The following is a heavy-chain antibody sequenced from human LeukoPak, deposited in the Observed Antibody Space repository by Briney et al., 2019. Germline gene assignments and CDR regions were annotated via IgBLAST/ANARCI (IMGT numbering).Heavy chain of an antibody. CDR1: GGSFSGYY. CDR3: ARLGSSFSAFLRY. Sequence: SETLSLTCAVYGGSFSGYYWSWIRQPPGKGLEWIGEINHSGSTNYNPSLKSGVAITVDTSKNQFSLKLSSVAASDTAVYDCARLGSSFSAFLRYWGQGTLVTVSS. D-gene: IGHD6-13*01. J-gene: IGHJ4*02. V-gene: IGHV4-34*01. CDR2: INHSGST.